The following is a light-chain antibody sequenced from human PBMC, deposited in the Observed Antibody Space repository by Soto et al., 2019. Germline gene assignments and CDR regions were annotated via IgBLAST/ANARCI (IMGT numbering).Light chain of an antibody. Sequence: QPVLTQPPSVSGAPGQWVTISCTGSSSNIGPGYDVHWYQQLPGTAPKLLIYGNSNRPSGVPDRFSGSKSGPSASLAITGLQAEDEADYYCQSYDSSLSGWKVFGGGTKLTVL. V-gene: IGLV1-40*01. J-gene: IGLJ2*01. CDR2: GNS. CDR1: SSNIGPGYD. CDR3: QSYDSSLSGWKV.